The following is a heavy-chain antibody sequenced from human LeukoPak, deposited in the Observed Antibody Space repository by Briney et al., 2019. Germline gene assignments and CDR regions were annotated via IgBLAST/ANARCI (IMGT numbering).Heavy chain of an antibody. CDR1: GGSISSSHYY. D-gene: IGHD3-3*01. CDR3: ARQISDYYYYYIDV. CDR2: IYYSGTT. J-gene: IGHJ6*03. V-gene: IGHV4-39*01. Sequence: PSEALSLTCTVSGGSISSSHYYWGWIRQPPGKGLEWIGTIYYSGTTYYNPSLESRVTISEDTSKNQFSLTLRSVTAADTAVYYCARQISDYYYYYIDVWGKGATVTVSS.